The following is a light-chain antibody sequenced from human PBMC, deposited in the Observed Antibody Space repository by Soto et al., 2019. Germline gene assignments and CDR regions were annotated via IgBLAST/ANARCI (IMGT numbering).Light chain of an antibody. CDR3: LSYTSSDTYV. Sequence: QSVLTQPASVSGSPGQSITIFCTGTSTDVGGYKYVSWYQQHPGKAPKFMIYDVTSRPSGISNRFSGSKSCNTALLIISGLQAEDEADYYCLSYTSSDTYVFGTGTKVTVL. CDR2: DVT. CDR1: STDVGGYKY. J-gene: IGLJ1*01. V-gene: IGLV2-14*01.